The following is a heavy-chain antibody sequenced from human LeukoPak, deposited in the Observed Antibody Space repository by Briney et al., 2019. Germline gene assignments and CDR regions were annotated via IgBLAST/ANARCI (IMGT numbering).Heavy chain of an antibody. D-gene: IGHD3-16*01. CDR1: AFSFGDYT. Sequence: QPGGSLRLSCAASAFSFGDYTMHWVRQPPGKGLEWVSLISWDGGSAYYADSVKGRFTISRDNSKNSLFLQMNSLRTDDTALYYCAKLDDYPNFDFWGQGTLVTVSS. CDR3: AKLDDYPNFDF. V-gene: IGHV3-43*01. J-gene: IGHJ4*02. CDR2: ISWDGGSA.